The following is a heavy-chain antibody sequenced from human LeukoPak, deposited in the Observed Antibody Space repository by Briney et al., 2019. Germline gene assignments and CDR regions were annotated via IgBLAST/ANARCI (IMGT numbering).Heavy chain of an antibody. CDR3: ARRYCSSTSCLLDY. D-gene: IGHD2-2*01. CDR1: GFTVSNNY. V-gene: IGHV3-66*01. Sequence: PGGSLRLSCAGSGFTVSNNYMSWVRQAPGKGLEWVSLIYGGDTYYSDSVRGRFTISRDNSKNSLYLQMNSLRAEDTAVYYCARRYCSSTSCLLDYWGQGTLVTVSS. CDR2: IYGGDT. J-gene: IGHJ4*02.